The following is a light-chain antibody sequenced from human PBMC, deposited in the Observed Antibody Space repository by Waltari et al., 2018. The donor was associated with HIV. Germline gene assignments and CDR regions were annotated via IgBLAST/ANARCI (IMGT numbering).Light chain of an antibody. CDR1: SSNFGHNY. J-gene: IGLJ2*01. V-gene: IGLV1-51*01. Sequence: QSFLTQPPSVSAAPGQKVTISCSGSSSNFGHNYLSWYQQHTGTAPKLLIYDDYKRPSVIPDRFSGSKSATSATLAITGLQTGDEALYYCGTWDYSLSTNIFGGGTKLTVL. CDR2: DDY. CDR3: GTWDYSLSTNI.